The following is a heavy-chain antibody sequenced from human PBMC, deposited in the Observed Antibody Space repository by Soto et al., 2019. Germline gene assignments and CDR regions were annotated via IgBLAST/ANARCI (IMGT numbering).Heavy chain of an antibody. D-gene: IGHD2-15*01. Sequence: XPVKGASKTSGYPLNTYYMHWVRQAPGQGPEWMGIINPRGGGTTYAQNFQDRVTMTSDTSSSTVYMELSSLRSEDTAVYYCARGGGFSPYYYNLDVWGQVTTVTVSS. CDR3: ARGGGFSPYYYNLDV. CDR1: GYPLNTYY. V-gene: IGHV1-46*02. CDR2: INPRGGGT. J-gene: IGHJ6*02.